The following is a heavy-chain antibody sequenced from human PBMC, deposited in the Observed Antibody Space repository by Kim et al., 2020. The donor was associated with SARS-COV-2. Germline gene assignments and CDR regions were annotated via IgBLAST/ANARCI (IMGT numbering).Heavy chain of an antibody. CDR3: ARAPHYGMGV. Sequence: SNSYAQKSQGRVTMTRDTSTSTVYMGLSSRRSEDTAVYYCARAPHYGMGVWGQGTTVTVSS. CDR2: SN. V-gene: IGHV1-46*01. J-gene: IGHJ6*02.